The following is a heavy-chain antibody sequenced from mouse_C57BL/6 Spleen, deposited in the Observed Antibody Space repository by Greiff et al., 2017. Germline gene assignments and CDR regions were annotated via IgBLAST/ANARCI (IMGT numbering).Heavy chain of an antibody. CDR2: IHPNSGST. Sequence: QVQLQQSGPELVKPGASVKLSCKASGYTFTSYWMHWVKQRPGQGLEWIGMIHPNSGSTNYNEKFKSKATLTVDKSSSTAYMQLSSLTSEDSAVYYCARSEGNYYGSTDYFDYWGQGTTLTVSS. D-gene: IGHD1-1*01. CDR1: GYTFTSYW. CDR3: ARSEGNYYGSTDYFDY. J-gene: IGHJ2*01. V-gene: IGHV1-64*01.